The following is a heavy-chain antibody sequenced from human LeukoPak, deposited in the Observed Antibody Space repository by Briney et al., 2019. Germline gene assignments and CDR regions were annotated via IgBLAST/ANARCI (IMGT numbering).Heavy chain of an antibody. CDR3: ARLPGHITMIVKRLPWYFDL. D-gene: IGHD3-22*01. CDR2: IYYSGST. J-gene: IGHJ2*01. Sequence: SETLSLTCTVSGGSISSSSYYWGWIRQPPGKGLEWIGSIYYSGSTYYNPSLKSRVTISVDTSKNQFSLKLSSVTAADTAVYYCARLPGHITMIVKRLPWYFDLWGRGTLVTVSS. V-gene: IGHV4-39*01. CDR1: GGSISSSSYY.